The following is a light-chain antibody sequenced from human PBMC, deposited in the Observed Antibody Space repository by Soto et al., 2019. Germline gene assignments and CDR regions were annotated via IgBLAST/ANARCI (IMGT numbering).Light chain of an antibody. CDR3: CSYAASYTLV. V-gene: IGLV2-11*01. J-gene: IGLJ2*01. CDR1: SSDVGGYNS. CDR2: DVT. Sequence: QSALAQPRSVSGSPGQSVTISCSGTSSDVGGYNSVSWYQQFPGKAPKLMIYDVTKRPSGVPDRVSGSKSGNTASLTISGLQAEDEADYYCCSYAASYTLVFGGGTKLTVL.